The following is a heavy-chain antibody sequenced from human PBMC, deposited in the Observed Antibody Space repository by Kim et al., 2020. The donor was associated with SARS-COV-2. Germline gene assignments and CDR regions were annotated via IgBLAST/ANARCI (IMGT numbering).Heavy chain of an antibody. CDR2: IYYSGST. J-gene: IGHJ3*02. Sequence: SETLSLTCTVSGGSISSSSYYWGWIRQPPGKGLEWIGSIYYSGSTYYNPSLKSRVTISVDTSKNQFSLKLSSVTAADTAVYYCARLSGGGADDAFDIWGQGTMVTVSS. CDR3: ARLSGGGADDAFDI. V-gene: IGHV4-39*01. CDR1: GGSISSSSYY. D-gene: IGHD1-26*01.